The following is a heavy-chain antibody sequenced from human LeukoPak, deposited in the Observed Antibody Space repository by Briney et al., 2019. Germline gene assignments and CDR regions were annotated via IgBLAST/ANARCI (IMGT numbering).Heavy chain of an antibody. D-gene: IGHD5-18*01. CDR3: ARHTAMVTGY. CDR1: GGSISSYY. J-gene: IGHJ4*02. V-gene: IGHV4-59*01. Sequence: SETLSLTCTVSGGSISSYYWSWIRQPPGKGLEWIGYIYYSGSTNYNPSLKSRVTISVDTSKNQFSLKLSSVTAADTAVYYCARHTAMVTGYWGQGTLVTVSS. CDR2: IYYSGST.